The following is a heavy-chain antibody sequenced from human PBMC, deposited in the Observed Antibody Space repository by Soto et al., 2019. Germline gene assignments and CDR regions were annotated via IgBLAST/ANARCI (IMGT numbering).Heavy chain of an antibody. J-gene: IGHJ5*02. CDR3: AHRLNYYGSGTYWFGP. CDR1: GFSLSTSGVG. D-gene: IGHD3-10*01. Sequence: QITLKESGPTLVKPTQTLTLTCTFSGFSLSTSGVGVGWIRQPPGKALEWLALIYWDDDKRYSPSLKSRLTITKDTSKNQVVLTMTNMDPVDTATYYCAHRLNYYGSGTYWFGPWGQGTLVTVSS. V-gene: IGHV2-5*02. CDR2: IYWDDDK.